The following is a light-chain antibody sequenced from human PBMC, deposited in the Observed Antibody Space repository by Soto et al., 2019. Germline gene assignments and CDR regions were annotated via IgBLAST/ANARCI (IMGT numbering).Light chain of an antibody. CDR2: SNN. J-gene: IGLJ1*01. CDR1: SSNIGSNT. V-gene: IGLV1-44*01. Sequence: QSVLTQPPSASGTPGQRVTISCSGSSSNIGSNTVNWYQQLPGTAPKLLIYSNNERPSGVPDRFSGSKSGTSASLAISGLQSEDEADFYCAAWDDSLNAYVIGTGTEVTVL. CDR3: AAWDDSLNAYV.